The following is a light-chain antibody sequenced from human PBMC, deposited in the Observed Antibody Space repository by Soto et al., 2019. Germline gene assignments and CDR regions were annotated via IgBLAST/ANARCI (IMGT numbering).Light chain of an antibody. CDR2: AAS. CDR1: QGISSY. V-gene: IGKV1-9*01. Sequence: DIQLTQSPSFLSASVGDRVSITCRASQGISSYLAWYQQKPGKAPKLLIYAASTLQSGVPSRFSGSGSGTEFTLTMSSLQPEDFATYYCQQGGTFGPGTKVDI. J-gene: IGKJ3*01. CDR3: QQGGT.